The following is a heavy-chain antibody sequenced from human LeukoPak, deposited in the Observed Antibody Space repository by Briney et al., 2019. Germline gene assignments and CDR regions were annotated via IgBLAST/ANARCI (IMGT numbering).Heavy chain of an antibody. J-gene: IGHJ6*02. CDR2: VYYSGST. V-gene: IGHV4-59*01. D-gene: IGHD2-15*01. Sequence: SETLSHTRTVSGGSISSYYWSWIREPPGGGLECSVYVYYSGSTHYNLSLKSRVTISVDTSKNQFSLKLSSMTAADTAVYYCARERVVDFESYYYYYCMDVWGQGTTVTVSS. CDR3: ARERVVDFESYYYYYCMDV. CDR1: GGSISSYY.